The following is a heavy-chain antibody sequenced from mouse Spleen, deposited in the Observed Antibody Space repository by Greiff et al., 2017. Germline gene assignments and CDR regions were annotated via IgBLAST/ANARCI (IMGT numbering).Heavy chain of an antibody. D-gene: IGHD2-3*01. J-gene: IGHJ2*01. CDR1: GFTFTDYY. CDR2: IRNKANGYTT. CDR3: ASLYDGYFLFDY. V-gene: IGHV7-3*01. Sequence: VQLQQSGGGLVQPGGSLSLSCAASGFTFTDYYMSWVRQPPGKALEWLGFIRNKANGYTTEYSASVKGRFTISRDNSQSILYLQMNALRAEDSATYYCASLYDGYFLFDYWGQGTTLTVSS.